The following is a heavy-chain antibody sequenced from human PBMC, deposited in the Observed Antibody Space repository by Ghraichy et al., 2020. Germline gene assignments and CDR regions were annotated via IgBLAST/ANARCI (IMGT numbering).Heavy chain of an antibody. J-gene: IGHJ4*02. V-gene: IGHV4-59*01. D-gene: IGHD1-1*01. CDR1: GGSISSYY. CDR3: ARGFADGTNFDY. CDR2: IYYSGST. Sequence: ESLNISCTVSGGSISSYYWSWIRQPPGKGLEWIGYIYYSGSTNYNPSLKSRVTISVDTSKNQFSLKLSSVTAADTAVYYCARGFADGTNFDYWGQGTLVTVSS.